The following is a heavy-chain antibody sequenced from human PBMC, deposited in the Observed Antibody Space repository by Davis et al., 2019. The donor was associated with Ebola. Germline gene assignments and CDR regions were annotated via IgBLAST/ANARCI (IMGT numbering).Heavy chain of an antibody. CDR1: GGTFSSYA. CDR3: ARENGDYSNWFDP. Sequence: AASVKVSCKASGGTFSSYAISWVRQAPGQGLEWMGGIIPIFGTANYAQKFQGRVTITADESTSTAYMELSSLRSEDTAVYYCARENGDYSNWFDPWGQGTLVTVS. V-gene: IGHV1-69*13. J-gene: IGHJ5*02. D-gene: IGHD4-17*01. CDR2: IIPIFGTA.